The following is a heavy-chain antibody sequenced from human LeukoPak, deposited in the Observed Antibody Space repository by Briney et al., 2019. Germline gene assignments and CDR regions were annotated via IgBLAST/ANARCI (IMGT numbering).Heavy chain of an antibody. J-gene: IGHJ4*02. Sequence: ASVKVSCKASGYTFTSYYMHWVRQAPGQGLEWMGIINPSGGSTSYAQKFQGRVTMTRDMSTSTVYMELSSLRSEDTAVYYCARASHYDSSGYYIWDYWGQGTLVTVSS. CDR2: INPSGGST. CDR3: ARASHYDSSGYYIWDY. V-gene: IGHV1-46*01. D-gene: IGHD3-22*01. CDR1: GYTFTSYY.